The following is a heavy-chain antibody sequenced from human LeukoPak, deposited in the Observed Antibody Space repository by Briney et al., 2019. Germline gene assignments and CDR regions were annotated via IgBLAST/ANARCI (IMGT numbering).Heavy chain of an antibody. CDR3: AHIVVVPAANSYAFDI. V-gene: IGHV3-21*01. Sequence: GGSLRLSCAPSGFTPSSVIVNTVARAAGPRLKGFSSISSSSSYIYYADSVKGRFTISRDNAKNSLYLQMNSLRAEDTAVYYCAHIVVVPAANSYAFDIWGQGTMVTVSS. CDR1: GFTPSSVI. CDR2: ISSSSSYI. J-gene: IGHJ3*02. D-gene: IGHD2-2*01.